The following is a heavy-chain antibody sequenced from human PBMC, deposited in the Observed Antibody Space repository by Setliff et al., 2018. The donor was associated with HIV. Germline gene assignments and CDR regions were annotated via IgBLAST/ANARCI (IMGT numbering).Heavy chain of an antibody. V-gene: IGHV1-18*01. CDR2: ISVYNGNT. D-gene: IGHD2-2*01. Sequence: ASVKVSCKASTYTFSSYVINWVRQAPGQGLERMGRISVYNGNTIYAQKLQGRVIMTTDTSTSTAYMELRSLRSDDTAMYYCATQRDIVMVPGQGGFDIWAQGTMVTVSS. J-gene: IGHJ3*02. CDR3: ATQRDIVMVPGQGGFDI. CDR1: TYTFSSYV.